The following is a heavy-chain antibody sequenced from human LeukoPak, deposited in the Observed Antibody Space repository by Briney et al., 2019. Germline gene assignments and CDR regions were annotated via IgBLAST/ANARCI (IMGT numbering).Heavy chain of an antibody. V-gene: IGHV4-30-2*01. D-gene: IGHD6-13*01. CDR2: ISHSGST. CDR1: GGSISSGTYY. CDR3: ARAETSPIAAAGFFDY. Sequence: PSETLSLTCTVSGGSISSGTYYWSWIRQPPGKGLEWIGYISHSGSTYYNPSLKSRVTISVDRSKNQFSLKLSSVTAADTAVYYCARAETSPIAAAGFFDYWGQGTLVTVSS. J-gene: IGHJ4*02.